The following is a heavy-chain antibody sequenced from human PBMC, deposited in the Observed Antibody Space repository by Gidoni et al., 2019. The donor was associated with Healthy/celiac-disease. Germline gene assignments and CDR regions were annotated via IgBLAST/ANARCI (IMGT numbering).Heavy chain of an antibody. D-gene: IGHD6-6*01. Sequence: KPGASVKVSCKVSGYTLTELSMHWVRQAPGKGLEWMGGFDPEDGETIYAQKFQGRVTMTEDTSTDTAYMELSSLRSEDTAVYYCATMGLIAARPDYYGMDVWGQRTTVTVSS. CDR2: FDPEDGET. CDR1: GYTLTELS. CDR3: ATMGLIAARPDYYGMDV. V-gene: IGHV1-24*01. J-gene: IGHJ6*02.